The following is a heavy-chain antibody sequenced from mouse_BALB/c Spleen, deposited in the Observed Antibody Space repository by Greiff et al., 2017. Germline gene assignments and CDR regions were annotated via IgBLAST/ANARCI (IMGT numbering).Heavy chain of an antibody. V-gene: IGHV3-8*02. CDR2: ISYSGST. D-gene: IGHD1-1*02. CDR3: ARYPLWYYAMDY. Sequence: EVMLVESGPSLVKPSQTLSLTCSVTGDSITSGYWNWIRKFPGNKLEYMGYISYSGSTYYNPSLKSRISITRDTSKNQYYLQLNSVTTEDTATYYCARYPLWYYAMDYWGQGTSVTVSS. J-gene: IGHJ4*01. CDR1: GDSITSGY.